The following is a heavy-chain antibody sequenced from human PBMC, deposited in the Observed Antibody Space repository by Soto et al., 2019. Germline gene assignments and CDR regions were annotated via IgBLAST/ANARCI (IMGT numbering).Heavy chain of an antibody. CDR3: AKGGRDRALAGLDFDY. V-gene: IGHV3-23*01. CDR2: ISGSGGSA. D-gene: IGHD5-18*01. Sequence: EVQLLESGGGLLQPGGSLRVSCAASGFMFSSYAMSWVRQAPGKGLEWVSSISGSGGSAFYADSVKGRFTISRDNSKSTLSLQMSSLGVEDTAVYYCAKGGRDRALAGLDFDYWGQGTLVTVSS. CDR1: GFMFSSYA. J-gene: IGHJ4*02.